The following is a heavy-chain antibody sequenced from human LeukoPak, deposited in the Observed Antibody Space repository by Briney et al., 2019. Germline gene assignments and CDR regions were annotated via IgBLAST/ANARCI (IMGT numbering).Heavy chain of an antibody. V-gene: IGHV3-21*01. D-gene: IGHD3-3*01. J-gene: IGHJ3*02. CDR1: GFTFSSYS. CDR2: ISSSSSYI. CDR3: ASPRITNFWSGSAAAFDI. Sequence: SGGSLRLSCAASGFTFSSYSMNWVRQAPGKGLEWVSSISSSSSYIYYADSVKGRFAISRDNAKNSLYLQMNSLRAEDTAVYYCASPRITNFWSGSAAAFDIWGQGTMVTVSS.